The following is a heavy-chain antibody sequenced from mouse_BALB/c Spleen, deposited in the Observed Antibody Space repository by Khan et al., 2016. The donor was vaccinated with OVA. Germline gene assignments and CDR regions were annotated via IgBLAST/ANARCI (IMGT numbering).Heavy chain of an antibody. V-gene: IGHV3-2*02. J-gene: IGHJ4*01. CDR1: GYSITRDYA. CDR2: ISNSGST. D-gene: IGHD4-1*01. Sequence: EVQLQESGPGLVKPSQSLSLTCTVTGYSITRDYAWNWIRQFPGNKLEWMAYISNSGSTSYNPSLKSRISITRDTSKNQFFLQLNSVTTEDTATYYCASELGRYYAMDYWGQGSSVTVSS. CDR3: ASELGRYYAMDY.